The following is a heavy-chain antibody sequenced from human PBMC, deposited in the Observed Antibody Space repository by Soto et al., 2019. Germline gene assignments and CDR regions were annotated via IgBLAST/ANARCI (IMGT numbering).Heavy chain of an antibody. CDR1: CGSISSYY. CDR3: AGIWDLGYCSGGSCYSNYYYGMDV. Sequence: PSETLSLTCTVSCGSISSYYWSWIRQPPGKGLEWIGYIYYSGSTNYNPSLKSRVTISVDTSKNQFSLKLSSVTAADTAVYYCAGIWDLGYCSGGSCYSNYYYGMDVWGQGTTVTVSS. D-gene: IGHD2-15*01. V-gene: IGHV4-59*01. J-gene: IGHJ6*02. CDR2: IYYSGST.